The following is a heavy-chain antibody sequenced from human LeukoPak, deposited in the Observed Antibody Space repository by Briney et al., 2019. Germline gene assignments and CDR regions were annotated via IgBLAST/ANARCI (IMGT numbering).Heavy chain of an antibody. CDR2: ISGSGDST. V-gene: IGHV3-23*01. Sequence: GGSLRLSCAASGFTFSSYDMSWVRQAPGKGLEWVSGISGSGDSTYYADSVKGRFTISRDNSKNTLYLQMNSLRAEDTGVYYCAKDRSCTNGVCHGDFDYWGQGTLVTVSS. D-gene: IGHD2-8*01. J-gene: IGHJ4*02. CDR3: AKDRSCTNGVCHGDFDY. CDR1: GFTFSSYD.